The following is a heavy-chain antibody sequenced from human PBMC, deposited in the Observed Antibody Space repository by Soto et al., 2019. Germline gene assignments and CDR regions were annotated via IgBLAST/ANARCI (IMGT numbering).Heavy chain of an antibody. J-gene: IGHJ3*02. D-gene: IGHD1-26*01. V-gene: IGHV3-7*01. Sequence: EVQLVESGGGLVQPGGSLRLSCAASGFTFSSYWMSWVRQAPGKGLEWVANIKQDGSEKYYVDSVKGRFTISRDNAKNLLYLQMNSLRAEDTAVYYCATKGYSATDAFDIWGQGTMVTVSS. CDR2: IKQDGSEK. CDR3: ATKGYSATDAFDI. CDR1: GFTFSSYW.